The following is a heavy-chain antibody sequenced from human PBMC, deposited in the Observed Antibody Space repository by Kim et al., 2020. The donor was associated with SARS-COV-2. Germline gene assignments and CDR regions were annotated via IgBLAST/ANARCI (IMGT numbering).Heavy chain of an antibody. CDR2: ISYDGSNK. D-gene: IGHD3-3*01. V-gene: IGHV3-30*18. J-gene: IGHJ6*01. CDR3: AKVGGDDFWSGYYTDYY. CDR1: GFTFSSYG. Sequence: GGSLRLSCAASGFTFSSYGMHWVRQAPGKGLEWVAVISYDGSNKYYADSVKGRFTISRDNSKNTLYLQMNSLRAEDMAVYYCAKVGGDDFWSGYYTDYY.